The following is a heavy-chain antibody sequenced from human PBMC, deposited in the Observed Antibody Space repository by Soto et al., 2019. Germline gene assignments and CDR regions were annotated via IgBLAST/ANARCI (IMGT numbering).Heavy chain of an antibody. D-gene: IGHD3-10*01. V-gene: IGHV3-9*01. CDR1: GFTFDDYA. CDR3: AKEVEVPLTTYYYGSGSPTQTLYNWFDP. Sequence: PGGSLRLSCAASGFTFDDYAMHWVRQAPGKGLEWVSGISWNSGSIGYADSVKGRFTISRDNAKNSLYLQMNSLRAEDTALYYCAKEVEVPLTTYYYGSGSPTQTLYNWFDPWGQGTLVTVSS. CDR2: ISWNSGSI. J-gene: IGHJ5*02.